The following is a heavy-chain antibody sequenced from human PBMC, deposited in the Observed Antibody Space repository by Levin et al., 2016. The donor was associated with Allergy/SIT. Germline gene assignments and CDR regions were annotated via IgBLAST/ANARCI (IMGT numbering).Heavy chain of an antibody. V-gene: IGHV3-9*01. CDR1: GFTFDDYA. D-gene: IGHD3-16*01. CDR2: ISWNSGSI. J-gene: IGHJ4*02. Sequence: SLKISCAASGFTFDDYAMHWVRQAPGKGLEWVSGISWNSGSIGYADSVKGRFTISRDNAKNSLYLQMNSLRAEDTALYYCASRLSGGWGQGTLVTVSS. CDR3: ASRLSGG.